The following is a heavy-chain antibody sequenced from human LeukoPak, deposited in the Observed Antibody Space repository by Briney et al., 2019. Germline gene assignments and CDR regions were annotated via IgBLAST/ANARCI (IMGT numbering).Heavy chain of an antibody. V-gene: IGHV1-46*01. CDR1: GYTFTSYY. J-gene: IGHJ4*02. CDR3: ARSTYGSGSARGGYFDY. D-gene: IGHD3-10*01. Sequence: ASVKVSCKASGYTFTSYYMHWVRQAPGQGLEWMGIINPSGGSTSYAQKFQGRVTMTRDTSTSTVYMELSSLRSEDTAVYYCARSTYGSGSARGGYFDYWGQGTLVTVSS. CDR2: INPSGGST.